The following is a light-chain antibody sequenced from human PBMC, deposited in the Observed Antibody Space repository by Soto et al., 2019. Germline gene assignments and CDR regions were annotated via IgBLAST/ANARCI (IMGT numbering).Light chain of an antibody. CDR2: TAS. J-gene: IGKJ1*01. CDR3: QQRYSTPWT. V-gene: IGKV1-39*01. CDR1: QSVAKY. Sequence: DIQMTQSPSSLSASVGDRVTITCRATQSVAKYVNWYQQKPGKAPNLLIYTASNLQTGVPSRFTGSGSATDFTLTISSLQPEDFASYYCQQRYSTPWTFGQGTKVEIK.